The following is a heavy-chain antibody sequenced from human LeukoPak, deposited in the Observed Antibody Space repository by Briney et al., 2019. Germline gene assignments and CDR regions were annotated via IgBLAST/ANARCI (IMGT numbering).Heavy chain of an antibody. J-gene: IGHJ5*02. CDR3: ARERGYSGYDGFGWFDP. CDR2: IYHSGST. D-gene: IGHD5-12*01. Sequence: SETLSLTCTVSGYSISSGYYWGWIRQPPGKGLEWIGSIYHSGSTYYNPSLKSRVTISVDTSKNQFSLKLSSVTAADTAVYYCARERGYSGYDGFGWFDPWGQGTLVTVSS. V-gene: IGHV4-38-2*02. CDR1: GYSISSGYY.